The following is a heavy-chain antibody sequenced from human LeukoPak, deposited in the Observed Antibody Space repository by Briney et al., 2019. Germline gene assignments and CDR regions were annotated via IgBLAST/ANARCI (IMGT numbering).Heavy chain of an antibody. CDR1: GFTFSSYW. CDR2: IKQDGSEK. CDR3: ARGGYDSSGYYYYYFDY. J-gene: IGHJ4*02. V-gene: IGHV3-7*01. D-gene: IGHD3-22*01. Sequence: GGSLRLSCAASGFTFSSYWMSWVRQAPGKGLEWVANIKQDGSEKYYVDSVKGRFTISRDNAKNSLYLQMNSLRAEDTAVYYCARGGYDSSGYYYYYFDYWGQGTLVTVSS.